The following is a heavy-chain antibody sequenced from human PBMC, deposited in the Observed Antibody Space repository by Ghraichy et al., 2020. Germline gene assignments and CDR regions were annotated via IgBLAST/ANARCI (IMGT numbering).Heavy chain of an antibody. J-gene: IGHJ6*03. CDR1: GFTFSSYA. D-gene: IGHD6-25*01. Sequence: GGSLRLSCAASGFTFSSYAMSWVRQAPGKGLEWVSAISGSGGSTYYADSVKGRFTISRDNSKNTLYLQMNSLRAEDTAVYYCAKRIQYSSATYYYYYYMDVWGKGTTVTVSS. CDR3: AKRIQYSSATYYYYYYMDV. V-gene: IGHV3-23*01. CDR2: ISGSGGST.